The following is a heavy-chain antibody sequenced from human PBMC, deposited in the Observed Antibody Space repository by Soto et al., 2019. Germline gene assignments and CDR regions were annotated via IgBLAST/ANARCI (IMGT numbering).Heavy chain of an antibody. Sequence: PGGSLRLSCAASGFTVSSYHMSWVRQAPGKGLEWVSVIYSAGSADFADSVKGRFTISVDRSKNQFSLKLSSVTAADTAVYYCARVWGISGWSYFDYWGQGTLVTVSS. CDR1: GFTVSSYH. J-gene: IGHJ4*02. CDR3: ARVWGISGWSYFDY. D-gene: IGHD6-19*01. CDR2: IYSAGSA. V-gene: IGHV3-66*01.